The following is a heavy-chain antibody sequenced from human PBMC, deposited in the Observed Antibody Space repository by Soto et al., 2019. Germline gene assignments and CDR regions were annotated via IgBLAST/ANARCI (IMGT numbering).Heavy chain of an antibody. Sequence: QVQLVESGGGVVQPGRSLRLSCAASGFTFSSYAMHWVRQAPGKGLEWVAVISYDGSNKYYADSVKGRFTISRDNSKNTLDLQMNSLRAEDTAVYYCAREDSSGVYYYYGMDVWGQGTTVTVSS. J-gene: IGHJ6*02. V-gene: IGHV3-30-3*01. D-gene: IGHD6-19*01. CDR1: GFTFSSYA. CDR2: ISYDGSNK. CDR3: AREDSSGVYYYYGMDV.